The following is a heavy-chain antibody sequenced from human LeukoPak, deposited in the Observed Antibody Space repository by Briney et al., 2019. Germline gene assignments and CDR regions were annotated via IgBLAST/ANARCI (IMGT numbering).Heavy chain of an antibody. CDR1: GGSVSSTTHY. CDR2: IYYSGNT. D-gene: IGHD5-18*01. V-gene: IGHV4-39*07. Sequence: PSETLSLTCTVSGGSVSSTTHYWGWIRQPPGKGLEWVGSIYYSGNTYYNPSLKSRVTISADTSKNQFSLKLSSVTAADTAVYYCARVEGDTAMPHGAFDIWGQGTMVTVSS. CDR3: ARVEGDTAMPHGAFDI. J-gene: IGHJ3*02.